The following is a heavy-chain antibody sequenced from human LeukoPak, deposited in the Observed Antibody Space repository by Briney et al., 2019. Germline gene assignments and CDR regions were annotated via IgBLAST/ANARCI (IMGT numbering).Heavy chain of an antibody. J-gene: IGHJ4*02. D-gene: IGHD4-23*01. Sequence: GGTLSLSCAASGFTFSGHWISWLRQARGKGLDWVANINHSGSDKYYVDSVKGRFTISRDNANNVLYLQMNSLRAEDTAVYYCAKDRHTVVTPVDYWGQGTLVTVSS. CDR2: INHSGSDK. CDR1: GFTFSGHW. CDR3: AKDRHTVVTPVDY. V-gene: IGHV3-7*03.